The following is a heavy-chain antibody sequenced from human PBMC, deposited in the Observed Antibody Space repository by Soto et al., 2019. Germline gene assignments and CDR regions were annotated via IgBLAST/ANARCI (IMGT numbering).Heavy chain of an antibody. V-gene: IGHV1-18*01. CDR2: ISAYNGNT. CDR3: ARRPWDPQGYYYGMDV. CDR1: GYTFTSYG. J-gene: IGHJ6*02. Sequence: QVQLVQSGAEVKKPGASVKVSCKASGYTFTSYGISWVRQAPGQGLEWMGWISAYNGNTNYAQKLQGRVTMTTDTSTSRAYMELRSLRSDDTAVYYCARRPWDPQGYYYGMDVWGQGTTVTVSS. D-gene: IGHD1-26*01.